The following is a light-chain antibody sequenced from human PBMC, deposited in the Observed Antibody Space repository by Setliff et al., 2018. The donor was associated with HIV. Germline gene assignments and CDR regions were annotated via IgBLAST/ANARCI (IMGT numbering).Light chain of an antibody. CDR3: WAYAGTYTYV. V-gene: IGLV2-11*01. CDR1: SSDFGGSNY. Sequence: QSVLTQPRSVSGSPGQSVTISCTGTSSDFGGSNYVSWYQQHPGKAPKLIIYYVNQRPSGVPDRFSGSKSGNTASLTIAGLQADDEADYYCWAYAGTYTYVFGTGTKATVL. J-gene: IGLJ1*01. CDR2: YVN.